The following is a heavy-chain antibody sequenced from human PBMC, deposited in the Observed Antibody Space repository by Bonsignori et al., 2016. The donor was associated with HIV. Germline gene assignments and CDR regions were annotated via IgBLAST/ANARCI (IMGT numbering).Heavy chain of an antibody. Sequence: QLQLQESGPGLLKPSETLSLTCAVSGDSISSTLYSWAWIRQPPEKGLEWVGNVYFTGTTYYNTSLKSRVTISLDTSKNQFSLDLSSLTAADTAVYYCARVRVRGISLDVWGQGTTVSVSS. CDR2: VYFTGTT. CDR1: GDSISSTLYS. V-gene: IGHV4-39*07. J-gene: IGHJ6*02. CDR3: ARVRVRGISLDV. D-gene: IGHD3-10*01.